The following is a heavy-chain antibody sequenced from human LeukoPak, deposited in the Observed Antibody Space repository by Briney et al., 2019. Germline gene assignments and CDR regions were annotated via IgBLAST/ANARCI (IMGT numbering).Heavy chain of an antibody. J-gene: IGHJ4*02. V-gene: IGHV3-23*01. CDR3: ANHGGNRPRYYFDY. Sequence: GGSLRLSCAASGFTFSSYAMSWVRQAPGKGLESVSAISGSGGSTYYADSVKGRFTISRDNSKNTLYLQMNSLRAEDTAVYYCANHGGNRPRYYFDYWGQGTLVTVSS. D-gene: IGHD4-23*01. CDR2: ISGSGGST. CDR1: GFTFSSYA.